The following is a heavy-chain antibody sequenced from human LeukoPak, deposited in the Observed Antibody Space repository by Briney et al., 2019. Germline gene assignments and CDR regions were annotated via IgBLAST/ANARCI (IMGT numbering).Heavy chain of an antibody. CDR2: ISGSGGST. Sequence: PGRSLRLSCAASGFTFSSYAMSWVRQAPGKGLEWVSAISGSGGSTYYADSVKGRFTISRDNSKNTLYLQMNSLRAEDTAVYYCATGGWFGELSEKRDYWGQGTLVTVSS. CDR3: ATGGWFGELSEKRDY. CDR1: GFTFSSYA. J-gene: IGHJ4*02. D-gene: IGHD3-10*01. V-gene: IGHV3-23*01.